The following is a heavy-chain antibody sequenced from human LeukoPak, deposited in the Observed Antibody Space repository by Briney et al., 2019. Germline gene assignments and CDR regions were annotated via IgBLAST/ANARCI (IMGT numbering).Heavy chain of an antibody. CDR1: GFTFSSYV. V-gene: IGHV3-66*01. CDR3: ARVQFQWFAP. Sequence: GSSLRLFCAASGFTFSSYVMAWVRQAPGKGLEWVSVIYGGGDAYYAGSVKGRFIIARNNSKKTLSLQMNKLRVDDTAVYYCARVQFQWFAPWGPGSLVTAYS. J-gene: IGHJ5*02. CDR2: IYGGGDA. D-gene: IGHD6-19*01.